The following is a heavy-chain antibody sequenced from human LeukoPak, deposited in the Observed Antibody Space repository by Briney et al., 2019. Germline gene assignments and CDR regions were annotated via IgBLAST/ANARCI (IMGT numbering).Heavy chain of an antibody. CDR1: GYSISSGYY. Sequence: KPSETLSLTCTVSGYSISSGYYWGWIRQPPGKGLEWIGCIYHSGSTYYNPSLKSRVTISVDTSKNQFSLKLSSVTAADTAVYYCARDSRGRIAAQVYYYMDVWGKGTTVTVSS. J-gene: IGHJ6*03. CDR3: ARDSRGRIAAQVYYYMDV. V-gene: IGHV4-38-2*02. D-gene: IGHD6-6*01. CDR2: IYHSGST.